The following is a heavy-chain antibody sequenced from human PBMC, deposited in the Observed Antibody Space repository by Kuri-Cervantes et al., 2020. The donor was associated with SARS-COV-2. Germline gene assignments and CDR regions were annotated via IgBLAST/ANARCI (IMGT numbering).Heavy chain of an antibody. CDR2: IVPIFGTP. CDR3: ARDDGGAAGQEFIFDY. J-gene: IGHJ4*02. D-gene: IGHD6-13*01. V-gene: IGHV1-69*13. CDR1: GDTFNSHT. Sequence: SVKVSCKASGDTFNSHTINWVRQAPGQGLEWMGGIVPIFGTPDYAQKFQGRVTVTADTSIAYMEPFSLRSDDTAVYYCARDDGGAAGQEFIFDYWGQGTLVTVSS.